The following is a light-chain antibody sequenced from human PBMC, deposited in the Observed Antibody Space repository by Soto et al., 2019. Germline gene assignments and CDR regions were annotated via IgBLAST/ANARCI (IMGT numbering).Light chain of an antibody. Sequence: EIVMTQSPATLSVSPGERATLYFSASQSVSSNLAWYQQKPGQAPRLLIYGASTRATGIPARFSGSGSGTEFTLTISSLQSEDFAVYYCQQYNNWPWTFGQGTKVDIK. CDR2: GAS. V-gene: IGKV3-15*01. CDR1: QSVSSN. CDR3: QQYNNWPWT. J-gene: IGKJ1*01.